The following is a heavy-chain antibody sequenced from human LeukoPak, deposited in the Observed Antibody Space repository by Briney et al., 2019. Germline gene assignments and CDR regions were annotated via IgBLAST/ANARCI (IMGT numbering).Heavy chain of an antibody. CDR1: GYSISSGYY. CDR2: IYHSGST. Sequence: PSETLSLTCTVSGYSISSGYYWGWIRQPPGKGLEWIGSIYHSGSTYYNPSLKSRVTISVDTSKNQFSLKLSSVTAADTAVYYCAVTTIYYYYYYMDVWGKGTTVTVSS. V-gene: IGHV4-38-2*02. CDR3: AVTTIYYYYYYMDV. D-gene: IGHD4-11*01. J-gene: IGHJ6*03.